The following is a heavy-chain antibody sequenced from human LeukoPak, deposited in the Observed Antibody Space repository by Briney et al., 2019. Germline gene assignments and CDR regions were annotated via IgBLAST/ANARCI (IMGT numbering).Heavy chain of an antibody. J-gene: IGHJ4*02. CDR2: ITSSGSTT. Sequence: GGSLRLSCAASGFTFSSYVMGWVRQAPGKGLEWVSSITSSGSTTYYADSVKGRFTISRDNSVNTLYLQMSSLRADETALYYCAKGSNWGSGYYFDFWGQGALVTVSS. V-gene: IGHV3-23*01. CDR3: AKGSNWGSGYYFDF. D-gene: IGHD7-27*01. CDR1: GFTFSSYV.